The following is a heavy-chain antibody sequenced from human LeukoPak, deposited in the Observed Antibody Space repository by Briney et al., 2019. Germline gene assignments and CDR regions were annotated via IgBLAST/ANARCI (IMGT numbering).Heavy chain of an antibody. CDR1: GGSISSSSYY. D-gene: IGHD3-3*01. CDR3: AREGYDSL. J-gene: IGHJ4*02. CDR2: IYTSGST. V-gene: IGHV4-61*09. Sequence: SETLSLTCTVSGGSISSSSYYWSWIRQPAGKGLEWIGHIYTSGSTNYNPSLKSRVTISVDTSKNQFSLKLSSLTAADTAVYYCAREGYDSLWGQGTLVTVSS.